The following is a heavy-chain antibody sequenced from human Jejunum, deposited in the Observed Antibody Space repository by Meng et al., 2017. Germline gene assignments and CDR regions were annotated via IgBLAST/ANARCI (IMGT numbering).Heavy chain of an antibody. CDR2: INDSGST. V-gene: IGHV4-34*01. CDR1: GGSISDYY. D-gene: IGHD4-11*01. Sequence: QVKLQQRGAGLLKPAGTLSLTCAVYGGSISDYYWTWIRQPPGKGLEWIGEINDSGSTNYNPSLKSRVTISVDTSKSQFYLRVSSVTAADTAVYYCARGNEYSNYGADFWGQGTLVTVSS. J-gene: IGHJ4*02. CDR3: ARGNEYSNYGADF.